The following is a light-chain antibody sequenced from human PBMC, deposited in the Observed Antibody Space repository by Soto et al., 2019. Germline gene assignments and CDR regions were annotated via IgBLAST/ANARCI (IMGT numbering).Light chain of an antibody. J-gene: IGKJ3*01. V-gene: IGKV1-39*01. CDR2: AAS. CDR1: QSISTS. Sequence: DIPMTQSPSSLSASVGDRVTIICRASQSISTSLNWYQQKPGKAPKLLIYAASRLQSGVPSRFSGSGSGTDFTLSISSLQPEDFATYYCQQSYSTLFTFGPGTKVDIK. CDR3: QQSYSTLFT.